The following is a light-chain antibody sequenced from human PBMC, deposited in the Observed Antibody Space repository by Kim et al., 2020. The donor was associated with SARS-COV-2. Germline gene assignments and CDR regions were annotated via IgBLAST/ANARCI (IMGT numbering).Light chain of an antibody. CDR3: QQYGSSPWT. Sequence: SPGETATLSCRASQSVTNNFLAWYQHKPGQAPRLLIYGASSRATGIPDRFSGSGSGTDFTLTISRLEPEDFAVYYCQQYGSSPWTFGQGTKVDIK. V-gene: IGKV3-20*01. J-gene: IGKJ1*01. CDR1: QSVTNNF. CDR2: GAS.